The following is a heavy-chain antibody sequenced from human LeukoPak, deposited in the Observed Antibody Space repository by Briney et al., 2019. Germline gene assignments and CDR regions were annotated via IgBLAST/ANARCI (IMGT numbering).Heavy chain of an antibody. V-gene: IGHV4-31*03. CDR2: IYYSGNT. D-gene: IGHD3-16*01. Sequence: SETLSLTCNVSGYSISSGGYSWNWFRQLPGKGLEWIGYIYYSGNTFYNPSPKSRVYISVDASKNQFSLKLTSATPADTAVYYCASCEAPLTPPPYGFDVWGQGTEVTVSS. J-gene: IGHJ6*02. CDR3: ASCEAPLTPPPYGFDV. CDR1: GYSISSGGYS.